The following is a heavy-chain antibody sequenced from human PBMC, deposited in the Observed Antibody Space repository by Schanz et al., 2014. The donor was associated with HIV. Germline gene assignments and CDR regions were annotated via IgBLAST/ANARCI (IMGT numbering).Heavy chain of an antibody. J-gene: IGHJ4*02. CDR1: GGTFSNYT. D-gene: IGHD5-18*01. V-gene: IGHV1-69*06. Sequence: QVQLVQSGAEVKKPGSSVKVTCKTSGGTFSNYTITWVRQAPGEGLEWMGGIIPLLDTTNYAQKFQGRVTITADKSTTTSYMELSSLRSEDTAVYYCARDGGSYNYGHPIDYWGQGTLVTVSS. CDR3: ARDGGSYNYGHPIDY. CDR2: IIPLLDTT.